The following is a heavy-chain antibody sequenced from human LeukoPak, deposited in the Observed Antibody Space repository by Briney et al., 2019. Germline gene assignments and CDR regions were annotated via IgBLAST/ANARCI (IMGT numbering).Heavy chain of an antibody. V-gene: IGHV1-69*05. J-gene: IGHJ4*02. CDR1: GGTFSSYA. CDR3: ASAGYSSSWYPYYFDY. CDR2: IIPIFGTA. Sequence: SVKVSCKASGGTFSSYAISWVRQAPGHGLEWMGGIIPIFGTANYAQKFQGRVTITTDESTSTAYMELSSLRSEDTAVYYCASAGYSSSWYPYYFDYWGQGTLVTVSS. D-gene: IGHD6-13*01.